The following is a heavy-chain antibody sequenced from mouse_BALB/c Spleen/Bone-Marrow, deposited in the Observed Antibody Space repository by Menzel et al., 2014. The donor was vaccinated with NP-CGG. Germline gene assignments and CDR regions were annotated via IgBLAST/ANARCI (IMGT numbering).Heavy chain of an antibody. J-gene: IGHJ4*01. V-gene: IGHV14-3*02. CDR3: ARYRYDYYAMDY. CDR1: GFNIEDTY. Sequence: EVQVVESGAELVKPGASVKLSCTASGFNIEDTYMHWVKQRPEQGLEWIGRIDPANGNTKYDPKFQGKATITADTSSNTAYLQLSSLTSEDTAVYYCARYRYDYYAMDYWGQGTSVTVSS. CDR2: IDPANGNT. D-gene: IGHD2-14*01.